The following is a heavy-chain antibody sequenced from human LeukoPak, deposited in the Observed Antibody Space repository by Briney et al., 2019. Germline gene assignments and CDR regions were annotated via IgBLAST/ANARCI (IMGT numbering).Heavy chain of an antibody. J-gene: IGHJ4*02. D-gene: IGHD2-15*01. Sequence: PSETLSLTCAVSGDSFSSSHWWSWVRQPPGKGLEWIGEVYHTGSTNYNPSLKSRVSILVDKSKNQFSLRLSSVTAADTALYFCARAVLLLNYFDYWGQGTLVTVSS. CDR1: GDSFSSSHW. V-gene: IGHV4-4*02. CDR2: VYHTGST. CDR3: ARAVLLLNYFDY.